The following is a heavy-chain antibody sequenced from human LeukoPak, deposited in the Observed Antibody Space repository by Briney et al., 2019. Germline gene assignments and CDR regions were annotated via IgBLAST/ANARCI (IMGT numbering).Heavy chain of an antibody. CDR3: ASLGGTVTKVEYFFDY. CDR1: GFTFSNYW. J-gene: IGHJ4*02. V-gene: IGHV3-7*01. D-gene: IGHD4-17*01. CDR2: IKQDGIEK. Sequence: TGGSPRLSCAASGFTFSNYWMSWVRQAPGKGLEWVAKIKQDGIEKYYVDSVKGRFTISRDNAKNSLYLQMNSLRAEDTAVYYCASLGGTVTKVEYFFDYWDQGTLVTVSS.